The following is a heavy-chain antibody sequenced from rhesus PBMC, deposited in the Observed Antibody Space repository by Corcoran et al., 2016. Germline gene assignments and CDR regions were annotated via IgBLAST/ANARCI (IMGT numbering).Heavy chain of an antibody. CDR1: GGSISSDY. CDR2: IAGSGGNT. CDR3: ARTTELGIPFDY. V-gene: IGHV4-173*01. D-gene: IGHD5-42*01. J-gene: IGHJ4*01. Sequence: QLQLQESGPGLVKPSETLSLTCAVSGGSISSDYWSWIRQPPGKGLEWIGRIAGSGGNTNYKPTRKRRVTISIATSKNQFSLRLRSVTAADTAVYYCARTTELGIPFDYWGQGVQVTVSS.